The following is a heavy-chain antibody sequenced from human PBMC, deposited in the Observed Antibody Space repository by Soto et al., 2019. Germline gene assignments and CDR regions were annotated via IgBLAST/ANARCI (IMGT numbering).Heavy chain of an antibody. Sequence: EVQLVESGGGLVQPGGSLRLSCAASGFTFSNYWMSWVRQAPGKGLEWVANIKQDGSEKYYVDSVKGRFTISRDNAKNSLYLQMNSLRAEDTAVYYCAREPASVDYWGQGTLVTVSS. CDR3: AREPASVDY. J-gene: IGHJ4*02. CDR1: GFTFSNYW. V-gene: IGHV3-7*01. CDR2: IKQDGSEK.